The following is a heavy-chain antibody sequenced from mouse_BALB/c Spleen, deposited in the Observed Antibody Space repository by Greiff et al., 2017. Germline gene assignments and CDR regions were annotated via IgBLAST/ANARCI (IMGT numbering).Heavy chain of an antibody. Sequence: QVQLQQSGAELVRPGVSVKISCKGSGYTFTDYAMHWVKQSHAKSLEWIGVISTYYGDASYNQKFKGKATMTVDKSSSTAYMELARLTSEDSAIYYCARSTGYYRYDEVPGYGYFDVWGAGTTVTVSS. V-gene: IGHV1S137*01. CDR3: ARSTGYYRYDEVPGYGYFDV. CDR1: GYTFTDYA. J-gene: IGHJ1*01. CDR2: ISTYYGDA. D-gene: IGHD2-14*01.